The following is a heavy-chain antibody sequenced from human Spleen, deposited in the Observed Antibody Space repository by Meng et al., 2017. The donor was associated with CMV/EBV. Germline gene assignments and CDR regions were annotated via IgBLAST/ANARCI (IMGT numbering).Heavy chain of an antibody. CDR1: GFTFNSSS. V-gene: IGHV3-23*01. CDR3: ARVPAAVDSGPFDY. J-gene: IGHJ4*02. Sequence: SGFTFNSSSLSWVRQAPGKGLVWVSGTTGSGVNTYYADSVKGRFTISRDNSKYTLYLQMNSLRAEDTAVYYCARVPAAVDSGPFDYWGQGTLVTVSS. CDR2: TTGSGVNT. D-gene: IGHD2-2*01.